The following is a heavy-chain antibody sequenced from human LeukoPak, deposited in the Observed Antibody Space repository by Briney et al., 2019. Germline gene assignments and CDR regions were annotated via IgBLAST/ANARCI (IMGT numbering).Heavy chain of an antibody. V-gene: IGHV1-46*01. D-gene: IGHD3-3*01. Sequence: ASVKVSCKASGYAFTSYYLHWVRQAPGQGLEWMGTINPSGGSTTYAQKFQGRVTMTRVTSTSTVYMELSSLRSEDTAVYYCAKDRAVFGVGSLDYWGQGTLVTVSS. J-gene: IGHJ4*02. CDR1: GYAFTSYY. CDR2: INPSGGST. CDR3: AKDRAVFGVGSLDY.